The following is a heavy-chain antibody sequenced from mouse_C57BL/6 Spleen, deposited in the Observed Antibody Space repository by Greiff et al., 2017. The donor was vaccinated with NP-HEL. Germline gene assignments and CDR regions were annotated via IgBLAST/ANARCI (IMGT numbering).Heavy chain of an antibody. Sequence: QVQLKESGAELVRPGTSVKVSCKASGYAFTNYLIEWVKQRPGQGLEWIGVINPGSGGTNYNEKFKGKATLTADKSSSTAYMQLSSLTSEDSAVYFCARAPTGAMDYWGQGTSVTVSS. D-gene: IGHD3-1*01. V-gene: IGHV1-54*01. CDR3: ARAPTGAMDY. J-gene: IGHJ4*01. CDR1: GYAFTNYL. CDR2: INPGSGGT.